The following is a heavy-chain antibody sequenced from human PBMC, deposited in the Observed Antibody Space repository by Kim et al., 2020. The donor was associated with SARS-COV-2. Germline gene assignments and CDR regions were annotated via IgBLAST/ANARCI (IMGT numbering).Heavy chain of an antibody. V-gene: IGHV4-34*01. J-gene: IGHJ5*02. CDR3: AREVTTVTTSINWFDP. Sequence: SRKSRVTISVDTSKNQFALKLSSVTAADTAVYYCAREVTTVTTSINWFDPWGQGTLVTVSS. D-gene: IGHD4-17*01.